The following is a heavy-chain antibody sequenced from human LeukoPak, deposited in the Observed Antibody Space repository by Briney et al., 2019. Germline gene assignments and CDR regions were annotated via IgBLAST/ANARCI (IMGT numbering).Heavy chain of an antibody. Sequence: GGSLRLSCAASGFAFSSYGMHWVRQAPGKGLEWVAAISSEGSDQYYADSVKGRFTISRDNVKNSFYLQMSSLRAEDTAVYYCARIGAGSSRDYWGQGTLVTVSS. J-gene: IGHJ4*02. CDR2: ISSEGSDQ. V-gene: IGHV3-30*03. CDR1: GFAFSSYG. D-gene: IGHD6-13*01. CDR3: ARIGAGSSRDY.